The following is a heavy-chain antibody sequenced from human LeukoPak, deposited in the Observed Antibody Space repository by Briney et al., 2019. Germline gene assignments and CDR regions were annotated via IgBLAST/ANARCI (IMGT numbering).Heavy chain of an antibody. J-gene: IGHJ5*02. CDR1: GYSFTNYW. Sequence: GESLKISCKGSGYSFTNYWIGWVRQMPGKGLEWMGTIYPGDSGTRYGPSFQGQVTISADKSISTAYLQWSTLKASDTAIYYCVRPPGSSGYYSSWGQGTLVTVSS. D-gene: IGHD3-22*01. CDR2: IYPGDSGT. V-gene: IGHV5-51*01. CDR3: VRPPGSSGYYSS.